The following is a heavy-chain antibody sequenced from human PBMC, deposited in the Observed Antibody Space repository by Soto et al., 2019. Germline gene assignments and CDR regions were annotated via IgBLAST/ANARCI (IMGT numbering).Heavy chain of an antibody. CDR1: GFTFANAW. J-gene: IGHJ4*02. CDR3: TTDLPWSFGALLY. CDR2: IKSKINGGTT. Sequence: GGSLRLSCAASGFTFANAWMTWVRQAPWKGLEWVGRIKSKINGGTTDYESPVKDRFTISRDDSKNTLYLQMNSLKTEDTAVYYCTTDLPWSFGALLYWGQGTLVTVTS. V-gene: IGHV3-15*01. D-gene: IGHD3-3*01.